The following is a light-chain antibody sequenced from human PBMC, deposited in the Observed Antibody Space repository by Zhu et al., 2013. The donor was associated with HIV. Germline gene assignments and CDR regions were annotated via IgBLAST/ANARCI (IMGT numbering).Light chain of an antibody. V-gene: IGLV1-40*01. CDR1: NSNIGAGCA. CDR2: DDT. CDR3: QSCDNTLSGWV. J-gene: IGLJ3*02. Sequence: QSVLTQPPSVSGAPGQRVTISCTGTNSNIGAGCAVHWYSTAPGAVLKLLIYDDTYRFSGVPERFSASRSGTSASLTITGLQAEDEADYYCQSCDNTLSGWVFGGGTKLTVL.